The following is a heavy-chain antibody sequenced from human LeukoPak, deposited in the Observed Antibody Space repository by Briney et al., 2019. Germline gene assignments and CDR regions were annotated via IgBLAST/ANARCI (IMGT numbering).Heavy chain of an antibody. V-gene: IGHV3-23*01. Sequence: PGGSLRLSCAASGFTFSSYAMSWVRQAPGKGLEWVSAISGSGGSTYYADSVKGRFTISRDNSKNTLYLQMNSLRAEDTAVYYCAKDFASRFVELLFTYYFDYWGQGTLVTVSS. J-gene: IGHJ4*02. CDR2: ISGSGGST. CDR1: GFTFSSYA. CDR3: AKDFASRFVELLFTYYFDY. D-gene: IGHD3-10*01.